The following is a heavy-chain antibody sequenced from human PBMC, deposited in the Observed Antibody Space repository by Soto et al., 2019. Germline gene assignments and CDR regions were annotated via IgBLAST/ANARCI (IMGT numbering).Heavy chain of an antibody. CDR2: ISGSGGST. Sequence: GGSLRLSCAASGFTFSSYAMSWVRQAPGKGLEWVSAISGSGGSTYYADYVKGRFNISRDNSKNMLYLQMNSLRAEDTAVYYCAKVPWSGYYINYYGMDVWGQGTTVTVSS. J-gene: IGHJ6*02. D-gene: IGHD3-3*01. CDR3: AKVPWSGYYINYYGMDV. V-gene: IGHV3-23*01. CDR1: GFTFSSYA.